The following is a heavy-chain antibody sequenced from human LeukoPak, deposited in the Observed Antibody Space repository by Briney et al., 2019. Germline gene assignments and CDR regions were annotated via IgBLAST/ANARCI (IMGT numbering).Heavy chain of an antibody. CDR2: IYTSGST. D-gene: IGHD1-14*01. J-gene: IGHJ6*02. Sequence: SETLSLTCSVSGGSFSNYYWSWIRQPAGKGLEWIGRIYTSGSTNYNPSLKSRVTMSVDTSNNQFSLKLTPGTAADMAVYYCASQPPQYYGMDVGGQGTTVTVSS. CDR1: GGSFSNYY. V-gene: IGHV4-4*07. CDR3: ASQPPQYYGMDV.